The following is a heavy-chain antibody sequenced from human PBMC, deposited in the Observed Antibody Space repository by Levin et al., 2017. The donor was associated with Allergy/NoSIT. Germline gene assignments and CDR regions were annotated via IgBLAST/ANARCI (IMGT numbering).Heavy chain of an antibody. CDR1: GFTFSSYS. CDR3: ARKHSSSWYFSDF. CDR2: ISSSSKTI. J-gene: IGHJ4*02. V-gene: IGHV3-48*02. Sequence: ETLSLTCAASGFTFSSYSMNWVRQAPGKGLEWVSYISSSSKTIYYADSVKGRFTISRDNAKNSLYLQMNSLRDEDTAVYYCARKHSSSWYFSDFWGQGTLVTVSS. D-gene: IGHD6-13*01.